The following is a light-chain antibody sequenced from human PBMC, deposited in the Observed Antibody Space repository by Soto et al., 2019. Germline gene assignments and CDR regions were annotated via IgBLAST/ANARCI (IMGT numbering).Light chain of an antibody. CDR1: QSISSW. Sequence: DIQMTQSPSTLSASVGDRVTITCRASQSISSWLASYQQKPGKAPKLLIYDASSLESGVPSRFSGSGSGTEFTLTISSLQPVDFATYYCQQYNSYSLTFGGGTKVEIK. CDR2: DAS. V-gene: IGKV1-5*01. J-gene: IGKJ4*01. CDR3: QQYNSYSLT.